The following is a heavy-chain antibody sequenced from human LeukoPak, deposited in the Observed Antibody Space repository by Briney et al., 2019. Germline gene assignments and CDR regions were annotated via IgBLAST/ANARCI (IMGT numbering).Heavy chain of an antibody. Sequence: GGSLRLSCAASGFTFSSYSMNWVRQAPGKGLEWVSSISSTSSYIYYADSVKGRFTISRDNAENSLFLQMNSLRVEDTGVYYCVRDASWFDYWGQGILVTVSS. CDR1: GFTFSSYS. CDR3: VRDASWFDY. J-gene: IGHJ4*02. CDR2: ISSTSSYI. V-gene: IGHV3-21*01. D-gene: IGHD6-13*01.